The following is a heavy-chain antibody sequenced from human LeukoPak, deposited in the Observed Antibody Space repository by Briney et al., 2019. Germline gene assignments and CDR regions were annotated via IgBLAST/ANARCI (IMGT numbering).Heavy chain of an antibody. CDR3: ARVQRGIAVALDY. J-gene: IGHJ4*02. CDR1: GFTFSSYE. D-gene: IGHD6-19*01. Sequence: GGSLRLSCAASGFTFSSYEMNWVRQAPGKGREGVAYISTTGSSIYYADSVKGRFTISRDNVKDLLYLQMNSLRAEDTAVYYCARVQRGIAVALDYWGQGTLATVSS. V-gene: IGHV3-48*03. CDR2: ISTTGSSI.